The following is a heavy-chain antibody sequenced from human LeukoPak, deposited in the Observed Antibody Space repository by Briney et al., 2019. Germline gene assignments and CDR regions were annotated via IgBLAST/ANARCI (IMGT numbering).Heavy chain of an antibody. CDR2: LSAYNGNT. V-gene: IGHV1-18*01. D-gene: IGHD3-22*01. CDR3: ARVSALAITMIVVVLDY. J-gene: IGHJ4*02. CDR1: GYTFTSYG. Sequence: ASVKVSCKASGYTFTSYGISWVRQAPGQGLEWMGWLSAYNGNTNYAQKLQGRVTMTTDTSTSTAYMELRSLRSDDTAVYYCARVSALAITMIVVVLDYWGQGALVTVSS.